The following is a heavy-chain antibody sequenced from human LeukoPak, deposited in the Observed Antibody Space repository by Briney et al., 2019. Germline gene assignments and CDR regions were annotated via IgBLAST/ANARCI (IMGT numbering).Heavy chain of an antibody. J-gene: IGHJ6*02. CDR1: GGSISSGGYY. CDR2: IYYSGST. D-gene: IGHD3-3*01. Sequence: PSETLSLTCTVSGGSISSGGYYWSWIRQHPGTGLEWIGYIYYSGSTYYNPSLKSRITISVDTSKSQFSLKLSSVTAADTAVYYCARGSDFWSGSSAYYYYGMDVWGQGTTVTVSS. V-gene: IGHV4-31*03. CDR3: ARGSDFWSGSSAYYYYGMDV.